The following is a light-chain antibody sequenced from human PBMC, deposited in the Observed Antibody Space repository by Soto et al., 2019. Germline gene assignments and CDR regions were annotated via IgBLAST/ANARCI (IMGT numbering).Light chain of an antibody. CDR2: GNS. V-gene: IGLV1-40*01. CDR3: RSYDSSLSGWV. J-gene: IGLJ3*02. Sequence: QSVLTQPPSVSGAPGQRVTISCTGGSSKIGAGYDVHWYQQLPGTAPKLLIYGNSNRPSGVPDRFSGSKTGTSASLAITGLQAEDEADYYCRSYDSSLSGWVFGGGTKLTVL. CDR1: SSKIGAGYD.